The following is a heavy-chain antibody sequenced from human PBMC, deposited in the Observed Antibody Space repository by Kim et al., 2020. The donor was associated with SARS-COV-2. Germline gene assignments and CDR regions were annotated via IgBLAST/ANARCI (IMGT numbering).Heavy chain of an antibody. Sequence: SVKVSCKASGGTFSSYAISWVRQAPGQGLEWMGGIIPIFGTANYAQKFQGRVTITADESTSTAYMELSSLRSEDTAVYYCARAENYDILTHLLRGAFDIWGQGTMVTVSS. CDR2: IIPIFGTA. CDR1: GGTFSSYA. J-gene: IGHJ3*02. D-gene: IGHD3-9*01. CDR3: ARAENYDILTHLLRGAFDI. V-gene: IGHV1-69*13.